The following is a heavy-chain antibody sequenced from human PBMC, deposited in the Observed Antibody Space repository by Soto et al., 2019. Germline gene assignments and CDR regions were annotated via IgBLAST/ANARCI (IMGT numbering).Heavy chain of an antibody. Sequence: ASVKVPCKASGYTFTGYYMHWVRQAPGQGLEWMGWINPNSGGTNYAQKFQGWVTMTRDTSISTAYMELSRLRSDDTAVYYCARDPTTTVTTSWFDPWGQGTMVTVS. D-gene: IGHD4-17*01. CDR2: INPNSGGT. CDR1: GYTFTGYY. CDR3: ARDPTTTVTTSWFDP. J-gene: IGHJ5*02. V-gene: IGHV1-2*04.